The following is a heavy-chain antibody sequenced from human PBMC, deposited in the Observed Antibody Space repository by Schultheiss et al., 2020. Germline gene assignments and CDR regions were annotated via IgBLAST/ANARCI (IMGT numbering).Heavy chain of an antibody. J-gene: IGHJ4*02. CDR3: ARDPSWTHLWNGYFDS. Sequence: GGSLRLSCAASGFTFSTYWMTWVCQAPGKGLEWVANIKKDGSEKNYVDSVKGRFTISRDNAKNSLYLQMDSLRAEDTGVYYCARDPSWTHLWNGYFDSWGQGTVVTVSS. D-gene: IGHD3-3*02. V-gene: IGHV3-7*03. CDR1: GFTFSTYW. CDR2: IKKDGSEK.